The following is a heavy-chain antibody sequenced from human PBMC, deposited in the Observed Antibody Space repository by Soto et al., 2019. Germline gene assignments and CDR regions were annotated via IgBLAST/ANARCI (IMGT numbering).Heavy chain of an antibody. Sequence: SETLSLTCTVSGGSISRGGHYWNWIRQRPGKGLELIGYIYPSGSSYYKPSLRNRVSISVDTSKNQVSLQLTSVTAADTAVYYCARSLSQAAFYXWGQGALVTVSX. J-gene: IGHJ4*02. CDR3: ARSLSQAAFYX. CDR2: IYPSGSS. CDR1: GGSISRGGHY. V-gene: IGHV4-31*03. D-gene: IGHD6-25*01.